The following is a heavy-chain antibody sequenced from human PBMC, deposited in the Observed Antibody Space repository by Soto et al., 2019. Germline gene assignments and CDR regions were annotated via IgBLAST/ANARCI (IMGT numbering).Heavy chain of an antibody. CDR1: GGTFSSYT. CDR3: ARGAPGNLGYCSGGSCYSSFDP. CDR2: IIPILGIA. D-gene: IGHD2-15*01. V-gene: IGHV1-69*02. Sequence: ASVKVSCKASGGTFSSYTISWVRQAPGQGLEWMGRIIPILGIANYAQKFQGRVTITADKSTSTAYMELSSLRSEDTAVYYRARGAPGNLGYCSGGSCYSSFDPWGQGTLVTVSS. J-gene: IGHJ5*02.